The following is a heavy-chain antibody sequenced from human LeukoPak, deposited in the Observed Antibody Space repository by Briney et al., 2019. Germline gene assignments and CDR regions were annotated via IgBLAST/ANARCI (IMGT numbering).Heavy chain of an antibody. J-gene: IGHJ4*02. CDR2: IYHSGST. CDR1: GGSISSGGYS. CDR3: ARSRAAASFFDY. Sequence: PSETLSLTCAVSGGSISSGGYSWSWIRQPPGKGLEWIGYIYHSGSTYYNPSLKSRVTISVDRSKNQLSLKLSSVTAADTAVYYCARSRAAASFFDYWGQGTLVTVSS. D-gene: IGHD6-13*01. V-gene: IGHV4-30-2*01.